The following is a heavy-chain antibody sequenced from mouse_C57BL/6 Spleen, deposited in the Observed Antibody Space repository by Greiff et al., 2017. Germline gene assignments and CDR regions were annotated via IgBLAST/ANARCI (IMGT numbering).Heavy chain of an antibody. CDR1: GFNIKDDY. CDR3: TRGLGRGYFDY. CDR2: IDPENGDT. Sequence: VQLKQSGAELVRPGASVKLSCTASGFNIKDDYMHWVKQRPDQGLSWIGWIDPENGDTEYASKFQGKATITADTSSNAAYLQLSSLTSEDTAVYYCTRGLGRGYFDYWGQGTTLTVSS. J-gene: IGHJ2*01. D-gene: IGHD4-1*01. V-gene: IGHV14-4*01.